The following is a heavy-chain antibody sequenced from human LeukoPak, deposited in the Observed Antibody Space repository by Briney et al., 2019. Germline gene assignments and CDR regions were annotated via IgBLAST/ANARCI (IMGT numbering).Heavy chain of an antibody. CDR1: GYSFTSYW. J-gene: IGHJ3*02. CDR2: IYSGDSDT. CDR3: ARRRLADAFDI. V-gene: IGHV5-51*01. Sequence: GESLKISCKGSGYSFTSYWIAWVRQVSGKGLEWMGIIYSGDSDTTYSPSFQGQVTISADKSISTAYLQWSSLKASDTAMYYGARRRLADAFDIWGQGTMVTVSS.